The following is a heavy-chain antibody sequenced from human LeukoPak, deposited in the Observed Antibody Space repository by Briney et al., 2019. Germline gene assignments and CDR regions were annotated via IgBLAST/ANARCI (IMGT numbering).Heavy chain of an antibody. CDR3: AWELPSFDY. Sequence: PGGSLRLSCAASGLTFSSYAMSWVRQAPGSGLEWVSTISGNGVSTHYADSVKGRFTISRDNSKNMLYLQMNSLRAEDTAVYYCAWELPSFDYWGQGTLVTVPS. D-gene: IGHD1-26*01. CDR1: GLTFSSYA. V-gene: IGHV3-23*01. CDR2: ISGNGVST. J-gene: IGHJ4*02.